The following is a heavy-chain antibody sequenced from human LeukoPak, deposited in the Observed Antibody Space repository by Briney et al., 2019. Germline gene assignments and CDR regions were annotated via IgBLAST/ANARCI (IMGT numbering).Heavy chain of an antibody. CDR1: GGSISIYY. J-gene: IGHJ4*02. Sequence: SETLSLTCTVSGGSISIYYWSWIRQPAGKRLEWIGRIDTSGITNYNPSLKSRLTMSVDTSKNQFSLKLSSVTAADTAVYYCARDCGGDCYNFDYWGQGTLATVSS. D-gene: IGHD2-21*01. CDR2: IDTSGIT. CDR3: ARDCGGDCYNFDY. V-gene: IGHV4-4*07.